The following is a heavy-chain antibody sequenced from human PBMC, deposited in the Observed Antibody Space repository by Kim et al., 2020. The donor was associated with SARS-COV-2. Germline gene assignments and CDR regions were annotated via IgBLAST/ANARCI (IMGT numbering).Heavy chain of an antibody. CDR3: ARHGGGSIVLVVDAAYFDY. D-gene: IGHD2-8*02. CDR1: GGSISSSSYY. Sequence: SETLSLTCTVSGGSISSSSYYWGWIRQPPGKGLEWIGSIYYSGSTYYNPSLKSRVTISVDTSKNQFSLKLSAVTAADTAVYYRARHGGGSIVLVVDAAYFDYWGQGTLVTVSS. J-gene: IGHJ4*02. V-gene: IGHV4-39*01. CDR2: IYYSGST.